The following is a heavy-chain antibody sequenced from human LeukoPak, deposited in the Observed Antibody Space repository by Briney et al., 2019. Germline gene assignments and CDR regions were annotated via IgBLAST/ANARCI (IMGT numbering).Heavy chain of an antibody. CDR1: GGSIRSYF. D-gene: IGHD1-26*01. V-gene: IGHV4-4*07. J-gene: IGHJ4*02. Sequence: SETLPLTCTVSGGSIRSYFWGWVRQPAGKGLEWIGRIYTTGATFYNPSLKTRLTMSIDTSKNQFSLRLTSVVAADTAVYYCARQGYTASYYFLDYWSQGTLVTVSS. CDR2: IYTTGAT. CDR3: ARQGYTASYYFLDY.